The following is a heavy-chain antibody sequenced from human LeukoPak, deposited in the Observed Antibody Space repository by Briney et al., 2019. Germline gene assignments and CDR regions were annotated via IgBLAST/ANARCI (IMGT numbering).Heavy chain of an antibody. CDR3: ARVKGSTAMPTKTYYYYYMDV. Sequence: ASVKVSCKASGYTFTSYAMNWVRQAPGQGLEWMGWINTNTGNPTYAQGFTGRFVFSLDTSVSTAYLQISSLKAEDTAVYYCARVKGSTAMPTKTYYYYYMDVWGKGTTVTISS. CDR2: INTNTGNP. V-gene: IGHV7-4-1*02. J-gene: IGHJ6*03. CDR1: GYTFTSYA. D-gene: IGHD5-18*01.